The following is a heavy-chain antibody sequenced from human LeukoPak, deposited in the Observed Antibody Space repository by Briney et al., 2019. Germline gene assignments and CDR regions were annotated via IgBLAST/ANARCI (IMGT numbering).Heavy chain of an antibody. D-gene: IGHD3-3*01. V-gene: IGHV3-74*01. CDR3: ARDQLERSIYYYMDV. CDR2: INPDGSST. J-gene: IGHJ6*03. CDR1: GFTFSSYG. Sequence: GGSLRLSCAASGFTFSSYGMHWVRQAPGKGLVWVSRINPDGSSTSYADSVKGRFTISRDNAKNTLYLQMNSLRAEDTAVYYCARDQLERSIYYYMDVWGKGTTVTVSS.